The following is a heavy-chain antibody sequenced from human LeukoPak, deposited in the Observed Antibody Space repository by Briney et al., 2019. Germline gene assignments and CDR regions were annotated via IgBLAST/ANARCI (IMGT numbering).Heavy chain of an antibody. Sequence: PGGSLRLSCAASGFTFVDYCMSWVRQAPGKGLEWVSGINWSGGSVCYADSVKGRFTISRDNAKNSLYLQMNSLRAEDTALYYCARGFWYYDILTGYYTRTSFYYFVYWGQGTLVSVSP. D-gene: IGHD3-9*01. CDR1: GFTFVDYC. CDR2: INWSGGSV. V-gene: IGHV3-20*04. J-gene: IGHJ4*02. CDR3: ARGFWYYDILTGYYTRTSFYYFVY.